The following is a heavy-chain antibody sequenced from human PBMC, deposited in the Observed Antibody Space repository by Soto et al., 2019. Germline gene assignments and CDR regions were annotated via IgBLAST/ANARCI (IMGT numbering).Heavy chain of an antibody. D-gene: IGHD3-9*01. J-gene: IGHJ6*02. CDR2: IWYDGSNK. Sequence: PGGSLRLSCAASGFTFSSYGMHWVRQAPGKGLEWVAVIWYDGSNKYYADSVKGRFTISRDNSKNTLYLQMNSLRAEDTAVYYCARDIQNDILTASYYYYYYGMDVWGQGTTVTVSS. CDR3: ARDIQNDILTASYYYYYYGMDV. CDR1: GFTFSSYG. V-gene: IGHV3-33*01.